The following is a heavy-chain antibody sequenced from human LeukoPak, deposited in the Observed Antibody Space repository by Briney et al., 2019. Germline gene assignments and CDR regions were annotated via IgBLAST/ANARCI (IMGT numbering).Heavy chain of an antibody. V-gene: IGHV3-33*08. J-gene: IGHJ3*02. D-gene: IGHD2-2*01. CDR2: IRYDGSNE. Sequence: GRSLRLSCAASGFTFSSYGMHWVRQAPGKGLEWVAFIRYDGSNEYYADSVKGRFTISRDNSKNTLYLQMNSLRAEDTAVYYCARDIKGFPPGDAFDIWGQGTMVTVSS. CDR3: ARDIKGFPPGDAFDI. CDR1: GFTFSSYG.